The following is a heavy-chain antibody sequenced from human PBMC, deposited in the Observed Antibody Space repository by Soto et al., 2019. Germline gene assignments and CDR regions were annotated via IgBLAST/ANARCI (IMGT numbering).Heavy chain of an antibody. Sequence: QVQLVQSGAEVKKPGASVKVSCKASGYTFTTYYIHWVRQAPGQGLEWMGVINPSAGNTVYSQKFQVRVTMTRDTSTSTLYMELSSLRSEDTAVYYCARLHSTSPPYYFDYWGQGTLVTVSS. V-gene: IGHV1-46*01. CDR3: ARLHSTSPPYYFDY. CDR2: INPSAGNT. D-gene: IGHD6-6*01. CDR1: GYTFTTYY. J-gene: IGHJ4*02.